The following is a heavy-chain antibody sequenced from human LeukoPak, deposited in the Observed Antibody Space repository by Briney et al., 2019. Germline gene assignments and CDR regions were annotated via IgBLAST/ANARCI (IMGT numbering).Heavy chain of an antibody. Sequence: GGSLRLSCAASGFTFSSYAMSWVRQAPGKGLEWVSAISGSGGSTYYADSVKGRFTISRDNSKNTLYLQMSSLRAEDTAVYYCAKDASGYSYGYLYYYYYMDVWGKGTTVTVSS. J-gene: IGHJ6*03. CDR3: AKDASGYSYGYLYYYYYMDV. V-gene: IGHV3-23*01. D-gene: IGHD5-18*01. CDR1: GFTFSSYA. CDR2: ISGSGGST.